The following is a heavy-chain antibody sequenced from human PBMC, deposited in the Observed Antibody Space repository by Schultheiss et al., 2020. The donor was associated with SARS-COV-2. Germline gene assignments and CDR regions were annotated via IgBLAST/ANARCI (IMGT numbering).Heavy chain of an antibody. Sequence: LKISCAASGFTFSSYAMSWVRQAPGKGLEWVSSISGSGGSTYYADSMKGRFTISRDNSKNTLYLQMNSLRAEDTAVYYCARERYSSSWRSNFDYWGQGTLVTV. D-gene: IGHD6-13*01. CDR2: ISGSGGST. CDR3: ARERYSSSWRSNFDY. V-gene: IGHV3-23*01. CDR1: GFTFSSYA. J-gene: IGHJ4*02.